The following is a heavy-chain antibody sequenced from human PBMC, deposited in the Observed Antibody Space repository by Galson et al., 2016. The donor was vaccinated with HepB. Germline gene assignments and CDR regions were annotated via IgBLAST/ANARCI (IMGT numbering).Heavy chain of an antibody. V-gene: IGHV4-34*01. CDR2: INHSGST. D-gene: IGHD3-22*01. J-gene: IGHJ4*02. CDR1: GGSFSGYY. CDR3: ARRMNYYDSGTYYYLFDY. Sequence: SETLSLTCAVYGGSFSGYYWSWIRQPPGKGLEWIGEINHSGSTNYNPSLKSRVTISVDKSKNQFSLKLSSVTAADTAVYYCARRMNYYDSGTYYYLFDYWGQGTLVTVSS.